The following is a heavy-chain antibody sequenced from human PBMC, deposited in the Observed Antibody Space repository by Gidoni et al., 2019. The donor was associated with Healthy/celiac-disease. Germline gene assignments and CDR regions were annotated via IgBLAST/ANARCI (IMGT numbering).Heavy chain of an antibody. Sequence: QVQLVESGGGLVKPGGSLSLSCAASAFTFSDYYMSWIRQGPGKGMEWVSYISSSGSTIDYADAVKGRFTRSRENAKNSMYRQRNSLRAEDTAVYYCARVFGELPYYFDYWGQGTLVTVSS. J-gene: IGHJ4*02. CDR2: ISSSGSTI. V-gene: IGHV3-11*01. CDR1: AFTFSDYY. D-gene: IGHD3-10*02. CDR3: ARVFGELPYYFDY.